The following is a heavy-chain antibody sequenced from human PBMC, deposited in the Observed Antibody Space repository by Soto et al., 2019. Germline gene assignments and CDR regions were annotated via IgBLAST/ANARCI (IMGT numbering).Heavy chain of an antibody. Sequence: EVQLVQSGAEVKKPGESVKISCKGSGYIFTNYWIGWVRQMPGKGLEWMGIIYPGDSDTRYSPSFQGQVTISADKSISTAYLQWNSLKASDTAMYYCARRGISVGRGVSYGPHEGFDMWGQGTMVTVSS. CDR1: GYIFTNYW. V-gene: IGHV5-51*03. CDR2: IYPGDSDT. D-gene: IGHD3-10*01. CDR3: ARRGISVGRGVSYGPHEGFDM. J-gene: IGHJ3*02.